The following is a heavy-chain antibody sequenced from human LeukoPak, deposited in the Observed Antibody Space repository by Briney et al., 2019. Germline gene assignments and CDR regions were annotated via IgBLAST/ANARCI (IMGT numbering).Heavy chain of an antibody. D-gene: IGHD2-15*01. Sequence: GGSLRLSCAASGFTFSSYSMNWVRQAPGKGLEWVSSISSSSSYIYYADSVKGRFTISRDNAKNSLYLQMNSLRAEDTAVYFCARDLEPTIVVGEGGIYWGQGTLVTVSS. CDR3: ARDLEPTIVVGEGGIY. CDR2: ISSSSSYI. J-gene: IGHJ4*02. V-gene: IGHV3-21*01. CDR1: GFTFSSYS.